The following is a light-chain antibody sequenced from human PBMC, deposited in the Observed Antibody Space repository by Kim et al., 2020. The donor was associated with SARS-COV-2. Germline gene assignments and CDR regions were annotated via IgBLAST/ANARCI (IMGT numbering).Light chain of an antibody. V-gene: IGLV6-57*03. Sequence: GKTVTISCTRRSGSIASNYVQWYQQRPGSAPTTVMYEDNERPSGVPDRFSGSIDSSSNSASLTISGLKTEDEADYYCQSYDRSNVVFGGGTQLTVL. CDR1: SGSIASNY. CDR3: QSYDRSNVV. CDR2: EDN. J-gene: IGLJ2*01.